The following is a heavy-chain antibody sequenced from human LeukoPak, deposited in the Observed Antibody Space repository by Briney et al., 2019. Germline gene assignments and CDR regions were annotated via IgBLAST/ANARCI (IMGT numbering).Heavy chain of an antibody. CDR2: FDPEDGET. D-gene: IGHD6-13*01. CDR3: ATSWGIAAAGIYGMDV. CDR1: GYTLTELS. Sequence: ASVKVSCKVSGYTLTELSMHWVRQAPGKGLGWMGGFDPEDGETIYAQKFQGRVTMTEDTSTDTAYMELSSLRSEDTAVYYCATSWGIAAAGIYGMDVWGQGTTVTVSS. V-gene: IGHV1-24*01. J-gene: IGHJ6*02.